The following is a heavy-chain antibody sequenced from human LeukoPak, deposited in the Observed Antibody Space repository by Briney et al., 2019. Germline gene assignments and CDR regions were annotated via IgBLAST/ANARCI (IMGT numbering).Heavy chain of an antibody. Sequence: PSETPSLTRTVSGGSICSGGYYWSWIRQHPGKGVEGIGYTYYSGSTNYNPSLKSRVTISVDTSKNQFSLKLSSVTAADTAVYYCARGGIAVAGTHWGAFDIWGQGTMVTVSS. V-gene: IGHV4-61*08. CDR2: TYYSGST. D-gene: IGHD6-19*01. CDR3: ARGGIAVAGTHWGAFDI. CDR1: GGSICSGGYY. J-gene: IGHJ3*02.